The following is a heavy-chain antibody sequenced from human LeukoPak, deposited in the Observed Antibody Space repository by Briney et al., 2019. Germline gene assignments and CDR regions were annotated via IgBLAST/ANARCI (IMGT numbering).Heavy chain of an antibody. V-gene: IGHV1-69*01. CDR3: ARDRSGGNYYYYYYMDV. CDR2: IIPIFGTA. D-gene: IGHD4-23*01. CDR1: GGTFSSYA. Sequence: SVEVSCKASGGTFSSYAISWVRQAPGQGLEWMGGIIPIFGTANYAQKFQGRVTITADESTSTAYMELSSLRSEDTAVYYCARDRSGGNYYYYYYMDVWGKGTTVTVSS. J-gene: IGHJ6*03.